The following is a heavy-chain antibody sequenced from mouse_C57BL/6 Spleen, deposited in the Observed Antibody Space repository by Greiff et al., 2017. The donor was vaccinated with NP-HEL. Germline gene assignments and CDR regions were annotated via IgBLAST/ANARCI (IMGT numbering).Heavy chain of an antibody. Sequence: VQLQQSGPELVKPGASVKIPCKASGYTFTDYNMDWVKQSHGKSLEWIGDINPNNGGTIYNQKFKGKATLTVDKSSSTAYMELRSLTSEDTAVYYCARWGDYDVGYFDVWGTGTTVTVSP. J-gene: IGHJ1*03. CDR1: GYTFTDYN. V-gene: IGHV1-18*01. CDR3: ARWGDYDVGYFDV. CDR2: INPNNGGT. D-gene: IGHD2-4*01.